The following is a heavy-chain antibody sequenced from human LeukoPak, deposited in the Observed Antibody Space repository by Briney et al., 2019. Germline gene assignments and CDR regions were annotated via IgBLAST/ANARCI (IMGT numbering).Heavy chain of an antibody. D-gene: IGHD5-12*01. V-gene: IGHV3-30*18. CDR2: ISYDGSNK. Sequence: PGGSLRLSCAASGFTFSSYGMHWVRQAPGKGLGGVAVISYDGSNKYYADSVKGRFTISRDKSKNTLYLQMNNLRAEDTAVYYCAKDSGSGYEYTFDYWVQGTLVTVSS. J-gene: IGHJ4*02. CDR3: AKDSGSGYEYTFDY. CDR1: GFTFSSYG.